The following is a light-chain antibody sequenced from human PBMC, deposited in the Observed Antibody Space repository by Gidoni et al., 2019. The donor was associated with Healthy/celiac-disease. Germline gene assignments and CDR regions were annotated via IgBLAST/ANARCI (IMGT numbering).Light chain of an antibody. CDR2: GAS. CDR3: QQYNNWPPLT. J-gene: IGKJ4*01. Sequence: EIVMTQSPATLSVSPGERATLSCRASQSVSRNLAWYHQKPGQAPRLLIYGASTRATGSPARFSGSGSGTECTLTISSLQSEDFAVYYCQQYNNWPPLTFGGGTKVEIK. CDR1: QSVSRN. V-gene: IGKV3-15*01.